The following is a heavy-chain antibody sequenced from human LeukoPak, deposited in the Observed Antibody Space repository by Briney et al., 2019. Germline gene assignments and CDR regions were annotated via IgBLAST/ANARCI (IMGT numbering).Heavy chain of an antibody. CDR1: GYTFTGYY. V-gene: IGHV1-2*02. D-gene: IGHD2-2*01. Sequence: ASVKVSCKASGYTFTGYYMHWVRQAPRQGLEWMGWINPNSGGTNYAQKFQGRVTMTRDTSISTAYMELSSLRSEDTAVYYCARGPGVSCSITGCFPPVGWRQGTPVTLSS. J-gene: IGHJ4*02. CDR3: ARGPGVSCSITGCFPPVG. CDR2: INPNSGGT.